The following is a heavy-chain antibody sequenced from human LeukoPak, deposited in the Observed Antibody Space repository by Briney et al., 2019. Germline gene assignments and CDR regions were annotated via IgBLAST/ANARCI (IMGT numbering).Heavy chain of an antibody. J-gene: IGHJ6*03. Sequence: GGSLRLSCSASEFTFSNFWMSWVRQAPGKGLEWVAVISYDGSNKYYADSVKGRFTISRDNSKNTLYLQMNSLRAEDTAVYYCARDRHPAPYYMDVWGKGTTVTVSS. D-gene: IGHD6-25*01. CDR2: ISYDGSNK. CDR1: EFTFSNFW. V-gene: IGHV3-30-3*01. CDR3: ARDRHPAPYYMDV.